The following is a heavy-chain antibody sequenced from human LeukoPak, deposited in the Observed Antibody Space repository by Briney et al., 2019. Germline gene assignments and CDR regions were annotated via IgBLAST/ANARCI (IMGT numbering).Heavy chain of an antibody. CDR3: ARALAAAGFDY. CDR1: GGSISSYY. Sequence: LETLSLTCAVSGGSISSYYWSWIRQPPGKGLEWIGYIYYSGSTNYNPSLKSRVTISEDTSKNQFSLKLSSVTAADMAVYYCARALAAAGFDYWGQGTLVTVSS. CDR2: IYYSGST. D-gene: IGHD6-13*01. J-gene: IGHJ4*02. V-gene: IGHV4-59*01.